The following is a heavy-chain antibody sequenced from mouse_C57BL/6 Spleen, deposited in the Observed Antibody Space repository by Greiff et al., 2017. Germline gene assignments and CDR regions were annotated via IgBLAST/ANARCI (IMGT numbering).Heavy chain of an antibody. CDR3: ARFYYDYDSYWYFDV. CDR1: GYTFTSYW. CDR2: INPSNGGT. V-gene: IGHV1-53*01. D-gene: IGHD2-4*01. J-gene: IGHJ1*03. Sequence: QVQLKQSGTELVKSGASVKLSCKASGYTFTSYWMHWVKQRPGQGLEWIGNINPSNGGTNYNEKFKRKAPLTVDKSASTAYKQLSSLTSEDSAVYYCARFYYDYDSYWYFDVWGTGTTVTVSS.